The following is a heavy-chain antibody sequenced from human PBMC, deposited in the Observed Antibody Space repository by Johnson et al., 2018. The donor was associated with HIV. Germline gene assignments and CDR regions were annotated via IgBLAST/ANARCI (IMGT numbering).Heavy chain of an antibody. V-gene: IGHV3-66*02. CDR1: GITVGTNY. CDR2: VYSTFGT. Sequence: VQLVESGGGLVQPGGSLRLSCAASGITVGTNYMTWVRQPPGKGLDWVSAVYSTFGTYYADSVRGRFTISTDNSKNTLYLQMNSLRREDTAVYYCARGVRNSYGYLLGTFDIWGQGTMVTVSS. CDR3: ARGVRNSYGYLLGTFDI. D-gene: IGHD5-18*01. J-gene: IGHJ3*02.